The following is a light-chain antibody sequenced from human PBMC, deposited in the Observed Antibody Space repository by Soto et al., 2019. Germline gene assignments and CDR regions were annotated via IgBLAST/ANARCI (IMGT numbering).Light chain of an antibody. CDR3: SSYAGSNNYV. V-gene: IGLV2-8*01. CDR2: EVN. CDR1: SSDVGNYDS. J-gene: IGLJ1*01. Sequence: QSALTQPPSASGSPEQSVTISCTGTSSDVGNYDSVSWYQHHPGKAPQAVIYEVNKRPSGVPDRFSGSKSGNTASLTVSGLQAEDEGDYYCSSYAGSNNYVFGTGTKVTVL.